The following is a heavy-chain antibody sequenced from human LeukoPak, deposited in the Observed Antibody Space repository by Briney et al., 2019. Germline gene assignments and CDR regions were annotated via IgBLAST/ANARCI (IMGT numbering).Heavy chain of an antibody. D-gene: IGHD5-24*01. V-gene: IGHV4-39*07. Sequence: SETLSLTCTVSGGSIRSRSYCWGWIRQPPGKGLEWIGKIYYSGSTYYNPSLKSRVTISVDTSKNQFSLRLNSVTAADTAVYYCARGRDGYNFLNRGEYYYFDYWGQGTLVTVSS. J-gene: IGHJ4*02. CDR3: ARGRDGYNFLNRGEYYYFDY. CDR2: IYYSGST. CDR1: GGSIRSRSYC.